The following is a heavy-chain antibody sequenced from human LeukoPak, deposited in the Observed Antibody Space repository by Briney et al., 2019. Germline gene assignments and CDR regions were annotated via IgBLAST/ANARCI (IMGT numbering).Heavy chain of an antibody. J-gene: IGHJ4*02. Sequence: KSGGSLRLSCAASGFTFSSYWMYWVRHAPGKGLVWVSRINSDGSSTSYADSVKGRFTISRDNAKNTLYLQMNSLRAEDTAVYYCAKDDYDFWSGLPFDYWGQGTLVTVSS. V-gene: IGHV3-74*01. CDR2: INSDGSST. CDR3: AKDDYDFWSGLPFDY. D-gene: IGHD3-3*01. CDR1: GFTFSSYW.